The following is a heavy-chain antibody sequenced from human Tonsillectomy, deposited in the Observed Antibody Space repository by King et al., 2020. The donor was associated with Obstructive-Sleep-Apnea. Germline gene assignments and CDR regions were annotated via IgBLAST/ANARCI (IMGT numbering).Heavy chain of an antibody. CDR3: ARDDSARSHKF. CDR1: GGSISSYY. Sequence: QLQESGPGLVKPSETLSLTCTVSGGSISSYYWSWIRQPPGKGLEWIGYIRNSGATYNPSLKSRVTISVDTSRNQFSLKLNSVTAADTAVFYCARDDSARSHKFWGQGTLVTVSA. V-gene: IGHV4-59*12. J-gene: IGHJ4*02. D-gene: IGHD2-21*02. CDR2: IRNSGA.